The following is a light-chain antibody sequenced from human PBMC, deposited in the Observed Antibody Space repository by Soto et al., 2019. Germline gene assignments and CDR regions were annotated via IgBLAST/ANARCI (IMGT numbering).Light chain of an antibody. Sequence: DIVMTQSPDSLAVSLGERATINCKSSQNLLYSSNNKNYLAWYQQKPGHPPKLLMYWASTRDSGVPDRFSGSGSGTDFTLTISRLQAEDVAVYYCQQYYNTPRTFGHGSKVEIK. CDR1: QNLLYSSNNKNY. V-gene: IGKV4-1*01. CDR2: WAS. J-gene: IGKJ1*01. CDR3: QQYYNTPRT.